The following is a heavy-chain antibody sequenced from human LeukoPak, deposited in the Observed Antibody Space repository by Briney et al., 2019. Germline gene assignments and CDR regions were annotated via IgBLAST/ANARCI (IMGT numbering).Heavy chain of an antibody. D-gene: IGHD3-10*01. CDR2: IIPIFGTA. J-gene: IGHJ4*02. CDR3: ALWFGEFYYFDY. V-gene: IGHV1-69*13. Sequence: ASVKVSCKASGYTFTSYGISWVRQAPGQGLEWMGGIIPIFGTANYAQMFQGRVTITADESTSTAYMELSSLRSEDTAVYYCALWFGEFYYFDYWGQGTLVTVSS. CDR1: GYTFTSYG.